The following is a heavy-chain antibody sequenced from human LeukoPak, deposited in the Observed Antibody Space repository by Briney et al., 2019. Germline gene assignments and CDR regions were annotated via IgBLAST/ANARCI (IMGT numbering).Heavy chain of an antibody. CDR2: ISSSSSYI. D-gene: IGHD4-11*01. J-gene: IGHJ4*02. Sequence: GGPLRLSCAACGFTFSSYSMNWVRQAPGKGLEWVSSISSSSSYIYYADAVKGRFTISRDNAKNSLYLQLQNLRAEHTAVYCCARGTVGDYFNYWGQGTLVTVSS. CDR3: ARGTVGDYFNY. V-gene: IGHV3-21*03. CDR1: GFTFSSYS.